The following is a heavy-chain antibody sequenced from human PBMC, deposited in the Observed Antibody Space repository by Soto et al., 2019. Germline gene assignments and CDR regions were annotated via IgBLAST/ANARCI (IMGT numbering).Heavy chain of an antibody. Sequence: GGSLRLSCAASGFTFDDYAMHWVRQAPGKGLEWVSGVTWNSGLIDYADSMKGRFTITRDNAKNSLYLQMNSLSAEDTALYYCVKDMSGSYRPGGAARRGWFDLWGQGTLVTVSS. CDR1: GFTFDDYA. D-gene: IGHD1-26*01. J-gene: IGHJ5*02. CDR3: VKDMSGSYRPGGAARRGWFDL. CDR2: VTWNSGLI. V-gene: IGHV3-9*01.